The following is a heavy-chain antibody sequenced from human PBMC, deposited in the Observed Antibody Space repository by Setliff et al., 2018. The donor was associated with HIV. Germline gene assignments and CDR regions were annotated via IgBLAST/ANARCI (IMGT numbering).Heavy chain of an antibody. CDR1: GHTFTNVD. CDR2: MNPNSGVS. J-gene: IGHJ6*03. Sequence: ASVKVSCKASGHTFTNVDIHWLRRATGQGLEWMGWMNPNSGVSGYGQKFQGRVTMTRDTSISTAYMELSSLTSEDTAVYYCARGKGVGGVIITGGLDAWGKGTTVTVSS. CDR3: ARGKGVGGVIITGGLDA. D-gene: IGHD3-10*01. V-gene: IGHV1-8*01.